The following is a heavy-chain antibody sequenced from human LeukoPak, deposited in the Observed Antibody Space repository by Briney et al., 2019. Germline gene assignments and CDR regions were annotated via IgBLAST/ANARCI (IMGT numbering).Heavy chain of an antibody. CDR2: ISSSGSTI. CDR3: ARAPQSGAFDI. CDR1: GFTFSSYE. J-gene: IGHJ3*02. Sequence: GGSLRLSCAASGFTFSSYEMNWVRQAPGKGLEWVSYISSSGSTIYYADSVKGRFTISRDNAKNSLYLQMNSLRAEDTAVYYCARAPQSGAFDIWGQGTMVTVSS. V-gene: IGHV3-48*03. D-gene: IGHD3-10*01.